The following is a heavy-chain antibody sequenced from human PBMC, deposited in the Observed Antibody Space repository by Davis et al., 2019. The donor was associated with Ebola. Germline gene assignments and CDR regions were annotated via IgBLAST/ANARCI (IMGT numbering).Heavy chain of an antibody. CDR1: GYIFNRYP. V-gene: IGHV1-3*01. D-gene: IGHD3-10*01. Sequence: ASVKVSCKASGYIFNRYPVHWVRQAPGQGLEWMGFINAANGDTGYSQKFRDRVTITRDTSASTVYMEMSSLRSGDTAVYYCVRKDYYGAGIYYFDYWGQGTLVTVSS. CDR2: INAANGDT. CDR3: VRKDYYGAGIYYFDY. J-gene: IGHJ4*02.